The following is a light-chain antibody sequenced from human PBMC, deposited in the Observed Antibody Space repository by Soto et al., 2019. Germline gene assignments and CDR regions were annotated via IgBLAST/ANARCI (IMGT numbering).Light chain of an antibody. CDR3: GTWDSSLTVWV. Sequence: CAGSSSNIGNNFVSWYQQLPGTAPKLLIYENNKRPSGIPDRFSGSKSGTSASLGITGLQTGDEAVYYCGTWDSSLTVWVFGVGTKLTVL. CDR2: ENN. V-gene: IGLV1-51*02. CDR1: SSNIGNNF. J-gene: IGLJ3*02.